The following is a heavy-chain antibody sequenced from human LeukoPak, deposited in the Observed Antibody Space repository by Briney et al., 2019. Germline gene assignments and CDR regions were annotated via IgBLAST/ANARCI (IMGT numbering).Heavy chain of an antibody. CDR1: GFTFRSYW. J-gene: IGHJ4*02. CDR2: IKHDGREA. Sequence: GGSLRLSCAASGFTFRSYWMIWVRQAPGKGLEWVANIKHDGREAYYVDSVKGRFTISRDNAKNSLYLQMNSLRAEDTAVYYCVRGGDTTTASGYWGQGTLVTVSS. D-gene: IGHD2/OR15-2a*01. CDR3: VRGGDTTTASGY. V-gene: IGHV3-7*01.